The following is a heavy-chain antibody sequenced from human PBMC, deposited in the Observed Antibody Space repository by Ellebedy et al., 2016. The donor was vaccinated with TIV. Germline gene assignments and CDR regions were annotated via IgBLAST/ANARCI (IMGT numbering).Heavy chain of an antibody. CDR2: FDPDTGDT. Sequence: AASVKVSCKASGYSFMDYYIHWLRQGPGQGLEWMGRFDPDTGDTKFAQRFEGWVTLTTDTSITTAYIELSRLKFDDTALYFCACRGSYSSVEPFHHWGQGTPVTVSS. CDR3: ACRGSYSSVEPFHH. CDR1: GYSFMDYY. V-gene: IGHV1-2*04. J-gene: IGHJ1*01. D-gene: IGHD3-16*01.